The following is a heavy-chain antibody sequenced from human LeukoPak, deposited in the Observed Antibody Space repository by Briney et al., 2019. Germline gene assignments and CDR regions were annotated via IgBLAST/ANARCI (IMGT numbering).Heavy chain of an antibody. Sequence: ASVKVSCKTSGCTFTSYDIYWVRQATGQGLEWMGWMNPNSGNTDYAQKFQGRVTMTRNTSISTAYMELSSLRSEDTAVYYCARGRNYYDSSGYSDFWGQGTLVTVPS. CDR1: GCTFTSYD. D-gene: IGHD3-22*01. V-gene: IGHV1-8*01. J-gene: IGHJ4*02. CDR2: MNPNSGNT. CDR3: ARGRNYYDSSGYSDF.